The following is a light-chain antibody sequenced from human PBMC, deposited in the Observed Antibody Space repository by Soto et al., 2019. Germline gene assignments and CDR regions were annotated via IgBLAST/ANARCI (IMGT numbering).Light chain of an antibody. CDR1: QSINNR. J-gene: IGKJ1*01. CDR3: QQFIDGWT. Sequence: IQMTQSPSTLSASIGDRVTITCRASQSINNRLAWYQQMPGKAPNLLIYDASTLESGVPSRFRGSGSETEFTLTISGLQPGDFATYYCQQFIDGWTFGQGTKVEIK. CDR2: DAS. V-gene: IGKV1-5*01.